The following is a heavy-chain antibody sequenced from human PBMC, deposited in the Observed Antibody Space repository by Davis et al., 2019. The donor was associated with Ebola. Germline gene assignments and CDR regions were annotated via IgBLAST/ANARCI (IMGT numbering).Heavy chain of an antibody. Sequence: GESLKISCAASGFTFSHYGMHWVRQAPGKGLEWVAGIWSHGNDYVYGDSVRGRFTISRDNSRNTLYLQMNSLRVQDTAVYYCARVRRMGSRWFDPWGQGTLVTVSS. J-gene: IGHJ5*02. V-gene: IGHV3-33*08. CDR3: ARVRRMGSRWFDP. CDR2: IWSHGNDY. CDR1: GFTFSHYG. D-gene: IGHD1-26*01.